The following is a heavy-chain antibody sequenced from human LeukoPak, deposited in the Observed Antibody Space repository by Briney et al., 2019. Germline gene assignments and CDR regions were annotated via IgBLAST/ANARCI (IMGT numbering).Heavy chain of an antibody. Sequence: GGSLRLSCAASGFTFSSYGMHWVRQAPGKGLEWVAVISCDGSNKYYADSVKGRFTISRDNSKNTLYLQMNSLRAEDTAVYYRAVGWLRFDYWGQGTLVTVSS. D-gene: IGHD5-12*01. V-gene: IGHV3-30*03. CDR1: GFTFSSYG. CDR2: ISCDGSNK. CDR3: AVGWLRFDY. J-gene: IGHJ4*02.